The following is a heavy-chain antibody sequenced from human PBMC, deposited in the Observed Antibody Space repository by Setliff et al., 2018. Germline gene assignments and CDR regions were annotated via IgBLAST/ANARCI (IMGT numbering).Heavy chain of an antibody. V-gene: IGHV4-39*01. CDR2: IYYTGDP. D-gene: IGHD3-10*01. CDR1: GGSLRGNAIF. Sequence: PSETLSLTCTVSGGSLRGNAIFWGWIRQPPGKGLEWIGSIYYTGDPYYNPSLKSRVTMSVDTSGSQLSLKLTSVTAADTAVYYCARHVGSRSRGYNYYYYYMDVWGKGTTVTVSS. CDR3: ARHVGSRSRGYNYYYYYMDV. J-gene: IGHJ6*03.